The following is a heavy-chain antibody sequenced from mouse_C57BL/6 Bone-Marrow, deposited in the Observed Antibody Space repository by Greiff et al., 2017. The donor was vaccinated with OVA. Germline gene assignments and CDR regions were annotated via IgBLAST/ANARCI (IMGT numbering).Heavy chain of an antibody. J-gene: IGHJ2*01. CDR2: ISDGGSYT. CDR3: ARDHYYGSSFSFDY. V-gene: IGHV5-4*01. D-gene: IGHD1-1*01. CDR1: GFTFSSYA. Sequence: VQLKESGGGLVKPGGSLKLSCAASGFTFSSYAMSWVRQTPEKRLEWVATISDGGSYTYYPDNVKGRFTISRDNAKNNLYLQMSHLKSEDTAMYYCARDHYYGSSFSFDYWGQGTTLTVSS.